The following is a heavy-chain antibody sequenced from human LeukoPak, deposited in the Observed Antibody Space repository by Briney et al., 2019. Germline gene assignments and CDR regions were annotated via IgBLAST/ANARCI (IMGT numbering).Heavy chain of an antibody. J-gene: IGHJ1*01. V-gene: IGHV3-33*01. Sequence: GGSLRLSCAASGFTFSSYGMHWVRQAPGKGLEWVAVMWYDGSNKYYADSVKGRFTISRDNSKNTLYLQMNSLRAEDTAVYYCATRGIVVVTATQHWGQGTLVTVSS. CDR2: MWYDGSNK. CDR1: GFTFSSYG. CDR3: ATRGIVVVTATQH. D-gene: IGHD2-21*02.